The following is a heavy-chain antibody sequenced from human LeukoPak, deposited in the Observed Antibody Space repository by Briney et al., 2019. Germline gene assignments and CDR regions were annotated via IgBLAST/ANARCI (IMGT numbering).Heavy chain of an antibody. CDR3: AKDGCSGGSCCSLPYYFDY. CDR1: GGSISSYY. CDR2: IYYSGST. V-gene: IGHV4-59*01. D-gene: IGHD2-15*01. Sequence: SKTLSLTCTVSGGSISSYYWSWIRQPPGKGLEWIGYIYYSGSTNYNPSLKSRVTISVDTSKNQFSLKLSSVTAADTAVYYCAKDGCSGGSCCSLPYYFDYWGQGTLVTVSS. J-gene: IGHJ4*02.